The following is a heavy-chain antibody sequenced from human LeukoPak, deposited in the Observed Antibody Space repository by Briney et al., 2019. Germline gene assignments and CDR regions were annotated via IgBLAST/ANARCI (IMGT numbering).Heavy chain of an antibody. CDR3: AKTARAGWYFDY. J-gene: IGHJ4*02. CDR1: GSIFSIYA. CDR2: ISGSGGKT. D-gene: IGHD6-19*01. V-gene: IGHV3-23*01. Sequence: GGSLRLSCAASGSIFSIYAMSWVRQAPGKGLEWVSGISGSGGKTYYADSVKGRFTISRDNSKNTLYVQMNRLRAEDTAAYYCAKTARAGWYFDYWGQGTLVTVSS.